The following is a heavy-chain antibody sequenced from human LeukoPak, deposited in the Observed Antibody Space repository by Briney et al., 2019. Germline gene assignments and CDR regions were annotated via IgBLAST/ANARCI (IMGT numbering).Heavy chain of an antibody. CDR3: ARDRRWLPLRRMYSGIDY. CDR1: GFTFSDYY. CDR2: INHSGST. D-gene: IGHD5-24*01. V-gene: IGHV4-34*01. Sequence: PGGSLRLSCAASGFTFSDYYMSWIRQPPGKGLEWIGEINHSGSTNYNPSLKSRVTISVDTSKNQFSRKLSSVTAADTAVYYCARDRRWLPLRRMYSGIDYWGQGTLVTVSS. J-gene: IGHJ4*02.